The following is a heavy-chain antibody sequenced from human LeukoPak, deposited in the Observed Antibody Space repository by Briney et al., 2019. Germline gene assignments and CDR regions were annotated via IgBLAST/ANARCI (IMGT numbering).Heavy chain of an antibody. Sequence: GGSLRLSCAASGFTFSSYAMTWIRQAPGKGLEWVSSISGSDGSTYYADSVKGRFTISRDNSKNTLYLQMNSLRAEDTAVYYCAYMRGLYYGIDYWGQGTLVTVSS. J-gene: IGHJ4*02. D-gene: IGHD3-10*01. V-gene: IGHV3-23*01. CDR1: GFTFSSYA. CDR2: ISGSDGST. CDR3: AYMRGLYYGIDY.